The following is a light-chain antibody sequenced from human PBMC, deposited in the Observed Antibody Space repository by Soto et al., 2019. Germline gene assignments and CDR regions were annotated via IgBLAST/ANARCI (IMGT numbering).Light chain of an antibody. CDR1: QDISTH. CDR2: DAS. V-gene: IGKV1-33*01. CDR3: QQYADIPLT. J-gene: IGKJ4*01. Sequence: DIQMTQAPSSLSGSVGDRVTITCQASQDISTHLSWYQQKPREAPKLLIYDASSLEKGVPSRFSGSGSGTDFTLTITSLQPEDIATYYCQQYADIPLTFGGGATVEIK.